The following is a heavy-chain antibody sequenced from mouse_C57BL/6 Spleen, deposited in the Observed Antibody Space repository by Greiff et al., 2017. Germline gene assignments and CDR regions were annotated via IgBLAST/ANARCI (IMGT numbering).Heavy chain of an antibody. CDR2: IWWDDDK. J-gene: IGHJ3*01. CDR1: GFSLSTFGMG. CDR3: ARIYYYDYAAWFAY. D-gene: IGHD2-4*01. V-gene: IGHV8-8*01. Sequence: QVQLKESGPGILQPSQTLSLTCSFPGFSLSTFGMGVGWIRQPSGKGLEWLAHIWWDDDKYYNPALKSRLTISKDTSKNQVFLKIANVDTADTATYYCARIYYYDYAAWFAYWGQGTLVTVSA.